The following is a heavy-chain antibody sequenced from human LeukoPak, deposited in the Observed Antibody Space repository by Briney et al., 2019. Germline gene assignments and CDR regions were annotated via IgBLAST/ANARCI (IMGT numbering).Heavy chain of an antibody. J-gene: IGHJ4*02. D-gene: IGHD1-1*01. CDR2: IHSGDSDD. Sequence: KTGESLKISCKGSGYMFTSYWIAWVRQMPGKGLEWMGMIHSGDSDDRYSTSFQGQVTISVDRSISTAYLQWRTLRASDTAMYYCARSPWNHYDYWGQGTLVTVSS. CDR1: GYMFTSYW. CDR3: ARSPWNHYDY. V-gene: IGHV5-51*01.